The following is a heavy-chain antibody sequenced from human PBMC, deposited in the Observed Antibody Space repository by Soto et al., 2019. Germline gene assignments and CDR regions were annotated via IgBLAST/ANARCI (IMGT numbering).Heavy chain of an antibody. CDR3: ARDLRGRTADAYGMDV. J-gene: IGHJ6*02. V-gene: IGHV1-46*01. CDR1: GYTFTSYY. D-gene: IGHD6-13*01. Sequence: QVQLVQSGAEVKKPGASVKVSCKASGYTFTSYYMHWVRQAPGQGLEWMGIINPSGGSTSYARKFQGRVTMTRDTSTSTVYMELSSLRSEDTAVYYCARDLRGRTADAYGMDVWGQGTSVTVSS. CDR2: INPSGGST.